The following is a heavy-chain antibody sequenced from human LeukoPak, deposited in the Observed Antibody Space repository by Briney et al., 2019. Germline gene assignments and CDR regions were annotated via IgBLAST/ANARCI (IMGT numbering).Heavy chain of an antibody. CDR1: GFYFSSYS. J-gene: IGHJ6*03. CDR3: ARVEATTGRNYHYYYMDV. CDR2: INTGSTYM. D-gene: IGHD1-1*01. V-gene: IGHV3-21*01. Sequence: GGSLRLSCAASGFYFSSYSMNRVRQAPGKGLEWVSSINTGSTYMYYADSVKGRFTISRDNAKNSLHLQMYSLRAEDTAVYFCARVEATTGRNYHYYYMDVWGKGTTVTVSS.